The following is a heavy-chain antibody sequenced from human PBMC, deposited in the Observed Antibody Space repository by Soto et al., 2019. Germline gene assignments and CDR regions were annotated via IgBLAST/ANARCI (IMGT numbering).Heavy chain of an antibody. J-gene: IGHJ6*02. V-gene: IGHV3-30-3*01. CDR3: ARGTTTSAFSAMDV. CDR2: ISYDGSNK. D-gene: IGHD1-1*01. Sequence: QVQLVESGGGVVQPGRSLGLSCAASGFTFRNNAMDWVRQAPGKGLAWVAVISYDGSNKYIAESVKGRFTISRDNSKNTLFLQMNSLRAEDTAVYYCARGTTTSAFSAMDVWGQGTTVTVAS. CDR1: GFTFRNNA.